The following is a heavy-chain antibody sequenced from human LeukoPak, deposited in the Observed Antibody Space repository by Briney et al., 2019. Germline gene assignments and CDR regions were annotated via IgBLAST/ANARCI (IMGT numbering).Heavy chain of an antibody. CDR1: GYSISSGYY. J-gene: IGHJ4*02. CDR2: IYHSGST. D-gene: IGHD6-19*01. V-gene: IGHV4-38-2*01. Sequence: PSETLSLTCAVSGYSISSGYYWGWIRQPPGKGLEWIGSIYHSGSTYYNPSLKSRVTISVDTSKNQFSLKLSSVTAADTAVYYCESGYSSGWYAVYWGQGTLVTVSS. CDR3: ESGYSSGWYAVY.